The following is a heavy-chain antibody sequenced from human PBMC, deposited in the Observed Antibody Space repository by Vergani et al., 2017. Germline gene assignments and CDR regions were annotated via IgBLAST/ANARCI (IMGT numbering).Heavy chain of an antibody. Sequence: QVQLQESGPGLVKPSETLSLTCTVSGGSISSHYWSWIRQPPGKGLEWIGEINHSGSTNYNPSLKSRVTISVDTSKNQFSLKLSSVTAADTAVYYCARARDLVVVITTFDYWGQGTLVTVSS. CDR3: ARARDLVVVITTFDY. V-gene: IGHV4-59*11. CDR2: INHSGST. J-gene: IGHJ4*02. D-gene: IGHD3-22*01. CDR1: GGSISSHY.